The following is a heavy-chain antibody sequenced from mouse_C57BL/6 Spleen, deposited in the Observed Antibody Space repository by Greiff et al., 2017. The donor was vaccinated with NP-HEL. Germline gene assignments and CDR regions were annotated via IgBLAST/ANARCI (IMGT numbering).Heavy chain of an antibody. J-gene: IGHJ4*01. D-gene: IGHD2-10*02. CDR2: IDPSDSYT. Sequence: QVQLQQPGAELVMPGASVKLSCKASGYTFTSYWMHWVKQRPGQGLEWIGEIDPSDSYTNYNQKFKGKSTLTVDKSSSTAYMQLSSLTSEYSAVYYCASATSNYAMDYWGQGTSVTVSS. CDR1: GYTFTSYW. CDR3: ASATSNYAMDY. V-gene: IGHV1-69*01.